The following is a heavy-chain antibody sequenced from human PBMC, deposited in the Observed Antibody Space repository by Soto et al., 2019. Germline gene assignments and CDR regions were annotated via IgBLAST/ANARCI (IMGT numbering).Heavy chain of an antibody. CDR2: IVVGRGNT. J-gene: IGHJ4*01. D-gene: IGHD2-15*01. Sequence: SVKVSCKASGITFRNSAVQWVRQARGQRLEWIGWIVVGRGNTNYAQEYQGRITITRDISTNTAYMELTSLRSEDTAVYYCAAEVYSDGGCCLFDYW. CDR1: GITFRNSA. V-gene: IGHV1-58*01. CDR3: AAEVYSDGGCCLFDY.